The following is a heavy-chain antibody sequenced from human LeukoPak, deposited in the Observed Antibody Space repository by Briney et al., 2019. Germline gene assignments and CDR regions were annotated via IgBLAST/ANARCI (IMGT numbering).Heavy chain of an antibody. J-gene: IGHJ4*02. CDR3: ARDFYDSSGYEGRFDY. CDR1: GGTFSSYA. D-gene: IGHD3-22*01. V-gene: IGHV1-69*01. CDR2: IIPIFGTA. Sequence: SVKVSCKASGGTFSSYAISWARQAPGQGLEWMGGIIPIFGTANYAQKVQGRDTITADEATSTAYMELSSLRSEDTAVYYCARDFYDSSGYEGRFDYWGQGTLVTVSS.